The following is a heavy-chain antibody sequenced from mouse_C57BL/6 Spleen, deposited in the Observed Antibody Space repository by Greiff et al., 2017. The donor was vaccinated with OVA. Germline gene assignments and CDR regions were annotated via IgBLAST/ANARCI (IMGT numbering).Heavy chain of an antibody. V-gene: IGHV5-6*01. D-gene: IGHD1-1*01. CDR2: ISSGGSYT. J-gene: IGHJ2*01. Sequence: EVQLVESGGDLVKPGGSLKLSCAASGFTFSSYGMSWVRQTPDKRLEWVATISSGGSYTYYPDSVQGRFTISNDNAKNTLYLQMLILKSQNTAMYYFAKQEIITTVLFDYCGQGTTLTVSS. CDR1: GFTFSSYG. CDR3: AKQEIITTVLFDY.